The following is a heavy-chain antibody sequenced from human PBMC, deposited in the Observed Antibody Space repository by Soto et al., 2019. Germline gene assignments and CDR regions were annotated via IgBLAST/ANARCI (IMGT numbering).Heavy chain of an antibody. CDR3: AGGGCSGGSCQALDY. V-gene: IGHV4-59*01. CDR1: GDFLTSYY. J-gene: IGHJ4*02. D-gene: IGHD2-15*01. Sequence: PSATLSLTCTVSGDFLTSYYWSWIRQSPVKGLEWIGYIYYSGITNYNASLKSRVTMSVDTSKNQFSLKLNSVTAADTAVYYCAGGGCSGGSCQALDYWGQGTLVTVS. CDR2: IYYSGIT.